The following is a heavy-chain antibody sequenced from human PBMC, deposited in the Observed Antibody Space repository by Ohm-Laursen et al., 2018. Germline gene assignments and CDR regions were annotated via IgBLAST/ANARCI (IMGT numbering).Heavy chain of an antibody. CDR3: ARLQGQAVAGSYYYYGMDV. V-gene: IGHV3-53*01. D-gene: IGHD6-19*01. J-gene: IGHJ6*02. Sequence: SLRLSCTAPGFTVSANYMNWVRQAPGKGLEWVSVIYSGGSTYYADSVKGRFTISRDNSKNTLYLQMNSLRAEDTAVYYCARLQGQAVAGSYYYYGMDVWGQGTTVTVSS. CDR2: IYSGGST. CDR1: GFTVSANY.